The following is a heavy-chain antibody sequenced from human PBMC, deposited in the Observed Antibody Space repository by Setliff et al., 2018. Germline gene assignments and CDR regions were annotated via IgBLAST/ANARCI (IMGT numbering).Heavy chain of an antibody. CDR1: GFTFSDYW. V-gene: IGHV3-7*01. D-gene: IGHD3-10*01. J-gene: IGHJ6*02. Sequence: GGSLRLSCAASGFTFSDYWMSWVRQAPGKGLEWVANIKQDGSEKYYVDSVKGQFTISRDNAKNSLFLQMNSLRTEDMGIYYCARDGGINMVKTYYYGLDVWGQGTTVTVS. CDR2: IKQDGSEK. CDR3: ARDGGINMVKTYYYGLDV.